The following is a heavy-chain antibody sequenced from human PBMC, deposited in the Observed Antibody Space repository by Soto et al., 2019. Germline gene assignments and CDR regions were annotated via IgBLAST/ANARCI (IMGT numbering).Heavy chain of an antibody. CDR3: SRGIKGGLDA. CDR2: ISYDGSNK. Sequence: QVQLAESGGGVVQPGRSLRLSCATSGFVSNDYDIHWVRQAPGKGLAWLASISYDGSNKYYADSVKGRFTISRDNSKNTLSLQINSLGAEDTAVYYCSRGIKGGLDAWGPGILVTVSS. V-gene: IGHV3-30*03. CDR1: GFVSNDYD. J-gene: IGHJ5*02. D-gene: IGHD2-21*01.